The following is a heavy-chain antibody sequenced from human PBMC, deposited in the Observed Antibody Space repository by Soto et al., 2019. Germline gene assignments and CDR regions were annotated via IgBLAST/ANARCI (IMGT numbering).Heavy chain of an antibody. Sequence: ASVKVSCKASGYTFTSYDINWVRQATGQGLEWMGWMNPNSGNTGYAQKFQGRVTMTRNTSISTAYMELSSLRSEDTAVYYCARVVTLFWDDYYYGMDVWGQGTTVTVSS. CDR3: ARVVTLFWDDYYYGMDV. V-gene: IGHV1-8*01. CDR2: MNPNSGNT. D-gene: IGHD3-9*01. CDR1: GYTFTSYD. J-gene: IGHJ6*02.